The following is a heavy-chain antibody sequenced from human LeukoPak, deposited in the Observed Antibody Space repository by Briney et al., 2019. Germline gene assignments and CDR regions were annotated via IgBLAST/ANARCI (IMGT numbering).Heavy chain of an antibody. V-gene: IGHV1-18*04. CDR3: ARDPHEFSSGWSQFDY. CDR1: GYTFTDYY. CDR2: INTYNGNT. D-gene: IGHD6-19*01. J-gene: IGHJ4*02. Sequence: ASVKVSCKASGYTFTDYYMHWVRQAPGQGLEWMGWINTYNGNTNYAQKLRGRVTMTTDTSTSTAYMELRSLRSDDTAVYYCARDPHEFSSGWSQFDYWGRGTLVTVSS.